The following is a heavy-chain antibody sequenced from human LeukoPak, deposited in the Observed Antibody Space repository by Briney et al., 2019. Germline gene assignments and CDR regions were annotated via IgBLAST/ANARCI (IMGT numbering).Heavy chain of an antibody. CDR3: ARGPFEKGGYYYYYGMDV. D-gene: IGHD3-10*01. CDR1: GFTFSSYS. J-gene: IGHJ6*02. CDR2: ISSSSSYI. V-gene: IGHV3-21*01. Sequence: GGSLRLSCAASGFTFSSYSMNWVRQAPGKGLEWVSSISSSSSYIYYADSVKGRFTISRDNAKNSLYLQMNSLRAEDTAVYYCARGPFEKGGYYYYYGMDVWGQGTTVTVSS.